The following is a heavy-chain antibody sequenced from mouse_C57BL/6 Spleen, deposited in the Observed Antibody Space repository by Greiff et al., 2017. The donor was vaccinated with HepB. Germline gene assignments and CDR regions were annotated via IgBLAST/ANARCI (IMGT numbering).Heavy chain of an antibody. CDR2: IYPGDGDT. J-gene: IGHJ2*01. V-gene: IGHV1-80*01. Sequence: VKLMESGAELVKPGASVKISCKASGYAFSSYWMNWVKQRPGKGLEWIGQIYPGDGDTNYNGKFKGKATLTADKSSSTAYMQLSSLTSEDSAVYFCARLGDITTVVGGYFDYWGQGTTLTVSS. D-gene: IGHD1-1*01. CDR1: GYAFSSYW. CDR3: ARLGDITTVVGGYFDY.